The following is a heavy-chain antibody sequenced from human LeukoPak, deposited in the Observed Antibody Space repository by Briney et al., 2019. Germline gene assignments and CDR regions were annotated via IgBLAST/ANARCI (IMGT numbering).Heavy chain of an antibody. J-gene: IGHJ4*02. V-gene: IGHV3-48*01. Sequence: GGSLRLSCAASGFTFSSYSMTWVRQAPGKGLEWVSYISSSSDTIYYADSVRGRFTISRDNVRNSLYLQMNSLRAEDTAVYYCARDGNYDSSGHHDYWGQGTLVTVSS. CDR1: GFTFSSYS. CDR2: ISSSSDTI. D-gene: IGHD3-22*01. CDR3: ARDGNYDSSGHHDY.